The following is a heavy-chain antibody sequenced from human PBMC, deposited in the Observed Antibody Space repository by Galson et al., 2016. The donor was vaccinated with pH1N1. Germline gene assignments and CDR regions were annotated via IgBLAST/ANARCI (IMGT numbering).Heavy chain of an antibody. CDR2: IYPGDSDT. Sequence: QSGAEVKKAGESLKISCQASGYSFATDWIGWVRQTPGKGLEWVGIIYPGDSDTKYSPSFQGQVTVSVDKSISTAYLQWTSLKASDTAMYYCARLSMDPPYFFYSSMDVWGKGTTVTVSS. J-gene: IGHJ6*03. D-gene: IGHD2/OR15-2a*01. V-gene: IGHV5-51*03. CDR1: GYSFATDW. CDR3: ARLSMDPPYFFYSSMDV.